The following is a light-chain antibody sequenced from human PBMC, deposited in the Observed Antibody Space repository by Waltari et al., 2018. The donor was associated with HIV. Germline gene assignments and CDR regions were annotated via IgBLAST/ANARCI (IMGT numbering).Light chain of an antibody. V-gene: IGLV1-40*01. CDR3: QSYDSSLSGSV. CDR1: SSNIGAGYG. Sequence: QSVLTQPPSVSGAPGQRVTISCTGSSSNIGAGYGVHWYHQLPGTAPKLLIYGNSNRPSGVPDRFSGSNSGTSASLAITGLQAEEESDYYCQSYDSSLSGSVFGGGTKLTVL. J-gene: IGLJ3*02. CDR2: GNS.